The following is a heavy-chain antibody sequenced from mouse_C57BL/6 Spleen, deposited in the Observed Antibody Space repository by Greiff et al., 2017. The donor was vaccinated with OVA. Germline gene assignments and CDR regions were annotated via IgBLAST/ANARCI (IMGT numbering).Heavy chain of an antibody. CDR2: IRSKSNNYAT. D-gene: IGHD3-2*02. Sequence: EVKLQESGGGLVQPKGSLKLSCAASGFSFNTYAMNWVRQAPGKGLEWVARIRSKSNNYATYYADSVKDRFTISRDDSESMLYLQMNNLKTEDTAMYYCVRQSSGYAMDYWGQGTSVTVSS. J-gene: IGHJ4*01. CDR1: GFSFNTYA. CDR3: VRQSSGYAMDY. V-gene: IGHV10-1*01.